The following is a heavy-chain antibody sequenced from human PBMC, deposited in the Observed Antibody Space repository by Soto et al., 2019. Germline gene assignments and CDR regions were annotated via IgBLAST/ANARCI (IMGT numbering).Heavy chain of an antibody. D-gene: IGHD5-18*01. J-gene: IGHJ5*01. CDR3: ARFHSYGYDWFDS. CDR2: ISHSGST. V-gene: IGHV4-4*02. Sequence: QVQLQESGPGLVKPSGTLSLTCAVSGGSISSSNWWSWVRQPPGKALERIGEISHSGSTNYNPSLKSRVPMSVDKSKNQFSRKLSSVTAADMAVYYCARFHSYGYDWFDSWGQGTLVAVSS. CDR1: GGSISSSNW.